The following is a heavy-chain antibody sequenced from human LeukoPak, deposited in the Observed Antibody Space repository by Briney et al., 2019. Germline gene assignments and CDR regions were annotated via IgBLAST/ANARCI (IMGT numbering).Heavy chain of an antibody. V-gene: IGHV1-46*01. CDR2: INPTGGET. CDR1: GYTFTNYY. Sequence: ASVKVSCKASGYTFTNYYMHWVRQAPGQGLEWLGIINPTGGETSYAQKLQGRVTMTTDTSTSTAYMELRSLRSDDTAVYYCAISLLYGYFDYWGQGTLVTVSS. J-gene: IGHJ4*02. CDR3: AISLLYGYFDY. D-gene: IGHD3-3*01.